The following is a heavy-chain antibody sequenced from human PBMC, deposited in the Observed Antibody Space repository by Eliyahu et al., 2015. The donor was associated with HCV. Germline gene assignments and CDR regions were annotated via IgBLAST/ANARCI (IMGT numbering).Heavy chain of an antibody. CDR1: GFXFXSYA. D-gene: IGHD1-26*01. CDR2: ISGSGGST. Sequence: EVQLLESGGGLVQPGGSXRXSCAASGFXFXSYAMSWXRQAPGKGLEWVSAISGSGGSTYYADSVKGRFTISRDNSKNTLYLQMNSLRAEDTAVYYCALYSGSYWGAYDYWGQGTLVTVSS. V-gene: IGHV3-23*01. CDR3: ALYSGSYWGAYDY. J-gene: IGHJ4*02.